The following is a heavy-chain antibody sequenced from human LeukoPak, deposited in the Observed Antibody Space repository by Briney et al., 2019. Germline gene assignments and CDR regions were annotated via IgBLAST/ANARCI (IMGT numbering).Heavy chain of an antibody. CDR1: GFTFSSYS. CDR3: ASGYCSSTSCYKGHWFDP. V-gene: IGHV3-21*01. Sequence: GGSLRLSCAASGFTFSSYSMNWVRQAPGKGLEWVSSISSSSSYIYYADSVKGRFTISRDNAKNSLYLQMNSLRAEDTAVYYCASGYCSSTSCYKGHWFDPWGQGTLVTVSS. CDR2: ISSSSSYI. J-gene: IGHJ5*02. D-gene: IGHD2-2*02.